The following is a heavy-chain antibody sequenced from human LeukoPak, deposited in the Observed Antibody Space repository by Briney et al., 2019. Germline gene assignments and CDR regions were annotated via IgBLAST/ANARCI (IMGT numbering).Heavy chain of an antibody. Sequence: SVKVSCKASGGTFSSYAISWVRQAPGQGLEWMGGIIPIFGTTNYAQKFQGRVTITADESTSTAYMELSSLRSEDTAVYYCATSNHYYGSGSYSDYWGQGTLVTVSS. CDR2: IIPIFGTT. D-gene: IGHD3-10*01. V-gene: IGHV1-69*13. CDR3: ATSNHYYGSGSYSDY. J-gene: IGHJ4*02. CDR1: GGTFSSYA.